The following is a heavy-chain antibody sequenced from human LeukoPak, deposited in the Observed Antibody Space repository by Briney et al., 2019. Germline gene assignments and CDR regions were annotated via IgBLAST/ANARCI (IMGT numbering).Heavy chain of an antibody. D-gene: IGHD3-16*01. J-gene: IGHJ4*02. CDR2: IKSKNDGGTT. CDR1: GFTFSSYS. CDR3: LHLAGYTDYARGSYSCRDC. V-gene: IGHV3-15*01. Sequence: KPGGSLRLSCAASGFTFSSYSMSWVRQAPGKGLEWVGRIKSKNDGGTTDYAAPVKGRFTISRDDSKNTLYVQMDGLKTEDTAVYYCLHLAGYTDYARGSYSCRDCWGQGTLVTVSS.